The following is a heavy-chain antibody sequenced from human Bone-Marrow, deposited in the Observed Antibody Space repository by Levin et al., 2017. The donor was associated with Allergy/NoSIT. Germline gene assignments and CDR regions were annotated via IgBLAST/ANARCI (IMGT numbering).Heavy chain of an antibody. CDR3: GRGIGSGGRRFDY. J-gene: IGHJ4*02. CDR1: GYTFTTSQ. Sequence: EASVKVSCKASGYTFTTSQMHWVRQAPGHGLEWMGVINPNGGSTNYAQKFQGRVTMTRDTSTSTVYVELSSLTSEDTALYFCGRGIGSGGRRFDYWGQGTLVTVSS. V-gene: IGHV1-46*03. CDR2: INPNGGST. D-gene: IGHD6-13*01.